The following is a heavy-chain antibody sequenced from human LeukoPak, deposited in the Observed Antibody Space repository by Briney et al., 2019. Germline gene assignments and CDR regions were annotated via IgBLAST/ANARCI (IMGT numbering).Heavy chain of an antibody. CDR2: ISYDGKSN. CDR3: AKDLGPVALNGGDY. J-gene: IGHJ4*02. V-gene: IGHV3-30*04. CDR1: GFPFSNYA. D-gene: IGHD6-19*01. Sequence: PGGSLRLSCAASGFPFSNYAMHWVRLAPGKGLDWLAVISYDGKSNYYADSVKGRFIISRDNSKNTVYLQMNSLRPDDTAVYYCAKDLGPVALNGGDYWGQGTLVTVSS.